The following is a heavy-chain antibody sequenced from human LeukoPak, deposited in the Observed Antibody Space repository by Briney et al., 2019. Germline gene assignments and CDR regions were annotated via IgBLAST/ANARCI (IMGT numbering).Heavy chain of an antibody. J-gene: IGHJ5*02. CDR1: GFTFSNYA. CDR3: VSIAPRPMAEDYRGQYNWFAP. CDR2: ISASDGST. D-gene: IGHD6-6*01. V-gene: IGHV3-23*01. Sequence: QPGGSLRLSCAASGFTFSNYAMSWVRQAAGKGLEWVSAISASDGSTYYADSVKGRFTISRDNSKNTLYLQMNSLRADDTAVYYCVSIAPRPMAEDYRGQYNWFAPWGQGTLVTVSS.